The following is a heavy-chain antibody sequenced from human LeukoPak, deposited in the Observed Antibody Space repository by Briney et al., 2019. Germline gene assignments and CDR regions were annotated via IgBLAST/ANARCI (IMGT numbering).Heavy chain of an antibody. D-gene: IGHD3-9*01. V-gene: IGHV3-23*01. CDR2: ISGSGVGT. Sequence: GGSLRLSCAGSGFIFRNYAMSWVRHAPGMGLEWGSAISGSGVGTNYADSVKGRFTISRDNSKNTLYLQMNSLRAEDTAVYYCAKNGRDDHDKYFFDFWGQGTQVTVSS. J-gene: IGHJ4*02. CDR3: AKNGRDDHDKYFFDF. CDR1: GFIFRNYA.